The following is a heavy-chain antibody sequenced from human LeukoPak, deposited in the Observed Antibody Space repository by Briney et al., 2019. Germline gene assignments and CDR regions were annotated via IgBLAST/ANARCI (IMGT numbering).Heavy chain of an antibody. CDR1: GFTFSNAW. V-gene: IGHV3-15*01. Sequence: GGSLRLSCAASGFTFSNAWMSWVRQAPGKGLEWVGRIKSKTDGGTTDYAAPVKGRFTISRDDSKNTLYLQMNSLKTEDTAVYYCTTDGFHSSSHAFDIWGQGTMVTVSS. CDR3: TTDGFHSSSHAFDI. J-gene: IGHJ3*02. CDR2: IKSKTDGGTT. D-gene: IGHD6-6*01.